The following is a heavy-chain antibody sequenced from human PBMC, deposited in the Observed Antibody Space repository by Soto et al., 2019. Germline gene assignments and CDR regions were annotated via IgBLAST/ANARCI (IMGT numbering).Heavy chain of an antibody. CDR3: AALSGSYYPDDAFDI. D-gene: IGHD1-26*01. CDR1: GGTFSNYA. Sequence: SVKVSCKASGGTFSNYAIAWVRQAPGQGLEWMGGLIPISGTTNYAQKFQGRVTMTRDTSTSTVYMELSSLRSEDTAVYYCAALSGSYYPDDAFDIWGQGTMVTVSS. CDR2: LIPISGTT. V-gene: IGHV1-69*05. J-gene: IGHJ3*02.